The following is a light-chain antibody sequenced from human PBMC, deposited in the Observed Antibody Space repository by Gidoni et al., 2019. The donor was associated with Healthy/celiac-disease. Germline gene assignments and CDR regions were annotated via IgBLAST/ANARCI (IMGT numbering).Light chain of an antibody. CDR2: YAS. Sequence: DIVLTKSPDFQSVTQKEKVTITCRASQSIGSILHWYQQNPDQSPKLHIKYASQSFSGVPSRFSGSGSGTDFTLTINSLEAEDAATYYCHQSSSLRTFGQGTKVEIK. CDR1: QSIGSI. CDR3: HQSSSLRT. V-gene: IGKV6-21*01. J-gene: IGKJ1*01.